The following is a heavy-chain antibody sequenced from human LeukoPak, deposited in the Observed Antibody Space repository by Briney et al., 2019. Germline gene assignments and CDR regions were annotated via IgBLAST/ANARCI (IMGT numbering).Heavy chain of an antibody. D-gene: IGHD4-17*01. CDR3: ARDTAGFYNWFDP. CDR2: IYYSEST. J-gene: IGHJ5*02. V-gene: IGHV4-31*03. CDR1: GGSISSGGYY. Sequence: SQTLSLTCTVSGGSISSGGYYWSWIRQHPGKGLEWIGYIYYSESTYYSPSLKSRVTISVDTSKNQFSLKLSSVTAADTAVYYCARDTAGFYNWFDPWGQGTLVTVSS.